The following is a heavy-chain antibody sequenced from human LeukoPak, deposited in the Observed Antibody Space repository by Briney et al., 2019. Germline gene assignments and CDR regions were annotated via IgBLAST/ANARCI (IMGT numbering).Heavy chain of an antibody. CDR3: ARYGSGSYSYFDY. V-gene: IGHV4-59*12. Sequence: SETLSLTCTVSRGSISTYYWNWIRQPPGKGLEWIGYIYYTGTTDYNPSLKSRVTMSVDTSKNQFSLKLSSVTAADTAVYYCARYGSGSYSYFDYWGQGTLVTVSS. CDR1: RGSISTYY. J-gene: IGHJ4*02. CDR2: IYYTGTT. D-gene: IGHD3-10*01.